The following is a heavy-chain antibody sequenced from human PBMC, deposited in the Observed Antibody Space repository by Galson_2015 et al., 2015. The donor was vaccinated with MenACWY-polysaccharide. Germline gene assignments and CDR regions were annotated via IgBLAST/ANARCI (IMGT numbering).Heavy chain of an antibody. V-gene: IGHV2-5*02. D-gene: IGHD3-3*01. CDR1: GFSLSTSGVG. CDR3: AHCNYDFWSGYRALGHRPNYYYYYGMDV. Sequence: PALVKPTQTLTLTCTFSGFSLSTSGVGVGWIRQPPGKALEWLALIYWDDDKRYSPSLKSRLTITKDTSKNQVVLTMTNMDPVDTATYYCAHCNYDFWSGYRALGHRPNYYYYYGMDVWGQGTTVTVSS. J-gene: IGHJ6*02. CDR2: IYWDDDK.